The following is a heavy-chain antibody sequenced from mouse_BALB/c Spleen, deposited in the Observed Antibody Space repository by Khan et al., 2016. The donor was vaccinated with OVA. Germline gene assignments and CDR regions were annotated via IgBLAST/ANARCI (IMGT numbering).Heavy chain of an antibody. CDR3: TKDAGHY. Sequence: VQLQQSGPELVKPGASVKISCKTSGYTFPEYTVHWVKQSLGKSLDWIGVINPKNGGTAYNQKFKGKATLTVDKSSSTAYMEFRSLTSEDSEMYYWTKDAGHYWGQRESVTV. J-gene: IGHJ4*01. D-gene: IGHD3-3*01. CDR1: GYTFPEYT. V-gene: IGHV1-18*01. CDR2: INPKNGGT.